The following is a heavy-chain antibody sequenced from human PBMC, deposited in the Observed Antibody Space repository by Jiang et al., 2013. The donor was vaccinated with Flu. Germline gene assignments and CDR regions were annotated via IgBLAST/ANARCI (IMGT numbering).Heavy chain of an antibody. CDR3: ARWGIVVVPAAISDPTGGMDV. J-gene: IGHJ6*02. Sequence: VQLVESGGGLVQSGGSLRLSCAASGFTFSSYSMNWVRQAPGKGLEWVSYISSSSSTIYYADSVKGRFTISRDNAKNSLYLQMNSLRDEDTAVYYCARWGIVVVPAAISDPTGGMDVWGQGTTVTVSS. CDR1: GFTFSSYS. D-gene: IGHD2-2*01. V-gene: IGHV3-48*02. CDR2: ISSSSSTI.